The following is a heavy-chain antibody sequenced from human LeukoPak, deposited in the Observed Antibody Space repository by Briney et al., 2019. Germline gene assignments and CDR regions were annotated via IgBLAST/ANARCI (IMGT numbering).Heavy chain of an antibody. V-gene: IGHV3-23*01. CDR1: GFTFSSYA. CDR3: AKVSSGWSLDY. Sequence: GGSLRLSCATSGFTFSSYAMSWLRQGPGKGLEWVSSLSGSDRTTYYADSVKGRFTISRDNSKNTPYLQMSSLRGEDTAVYYCAKVSSGWSLDYWGQGTLVTVSS. J-gene: IGHJ4*02. D-gene: IGHD6-19*01. CDR2: LSGSDRTT.